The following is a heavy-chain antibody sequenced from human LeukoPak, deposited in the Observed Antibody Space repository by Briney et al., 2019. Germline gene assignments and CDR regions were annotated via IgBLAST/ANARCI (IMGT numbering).Heavy chain of an antibody. D-gene: IGHD6-13*01. CDR3: AQTPVAAAGTEAFDI. J-gene: IGHJ3*02. Sequence: GGSLRLSCAASGFTLSSYDMHWVRQAPGKGLEWVAVIWYDGSNKYYADSVKGRFTISRDNSKNTLYLQMNSLRAEDTAVYYCAQTPVAAAGTEAFDIWGQGTMVIVSS. CDR1: GFTLSSYD. V-gene: IGHV3-33*06. CDR2: IWYDGSNK.